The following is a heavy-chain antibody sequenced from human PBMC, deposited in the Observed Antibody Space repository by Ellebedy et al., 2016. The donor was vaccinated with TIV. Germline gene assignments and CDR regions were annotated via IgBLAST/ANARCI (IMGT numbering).Heavy chain of an antibody. Sequence: GESLKISCVVSGFNFDDYAVHWVRQTPGKGLEWVSLINEVGGRTLYADSVKGRFTISRDKSKTSVYLQMNSLTTEDTAFYYCARGQFGELFLDHWGQGTLVTVSS. CDR2: INEVGGRT. J-gene: IGHJ4*02. D-gene: IGHD3-10*01. CDR1: GFNFDDYA. CDR3: ARGQFGELFLDH. V-gene: IGHV3-43*02.